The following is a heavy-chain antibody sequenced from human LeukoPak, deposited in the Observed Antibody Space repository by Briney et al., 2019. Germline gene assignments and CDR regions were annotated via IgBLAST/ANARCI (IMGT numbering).Heavy chain of an antibody. CDR2: IKQDGSEK. J-gene: IGHJ4*02. CDR1: GITFSSYW. V-gene: IGHV3-7*01. CDR3: ARVGSGSYSGAFDY. D-gene: IGHD1-26*01. Sequence: PGGSLRLSCAASGITFSSYWMSWVRQAPGKGLEWVANIKQDGSEKYYVDSVKGRFTISRDNSKNTLYLQMNSLRAEDTAEYYCARVGSGSYSGAFDYWGQGTLVTVSS.